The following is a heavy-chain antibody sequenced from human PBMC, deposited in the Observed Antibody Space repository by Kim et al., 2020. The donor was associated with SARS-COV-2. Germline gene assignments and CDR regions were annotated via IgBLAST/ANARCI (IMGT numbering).Heavy chain of an antibody. J-gene: IGHJ6*02. CDR2: INTNTGNP. V-gene: IGHV7-4-1*02. CDR3: ARVGSSWYISRYYYGMDV. Sequence: ASVKVSCKASGYTFTSYAMNWVRQAPGQGLEWMGWINTNTGNPTYAQGFTGRFVFSLDTSVSTAYLQISSLKAEDTAVYYCARVGSSWYISRYYYGMDVWGQGTTVTVSS. D-gene: IGHD6-13*01. CDR1: GYTFTSYA.